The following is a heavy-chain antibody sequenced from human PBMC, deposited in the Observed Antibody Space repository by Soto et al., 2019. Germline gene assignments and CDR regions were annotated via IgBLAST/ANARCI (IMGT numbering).Heavy chain of an antibody. Sequence: PSETLSLTCTVSGGSISSYYWSWIRQPAGKGLEWIGRIYTSGSTNYNPSLKSRVTMSVDTSKNQLSLKLSSVTAADAAVYYCARGHSGYDSSYYGMDVWGQGTTVTVSS. CDR2: IYTSGST. CDR3: ARGHSGYDSSYYGMDV. D-gene: IGHD5-12*01. CDR1: GGSISSYY. V-gene: IGHV4-4*07. J-gene: IGHJ6*02.